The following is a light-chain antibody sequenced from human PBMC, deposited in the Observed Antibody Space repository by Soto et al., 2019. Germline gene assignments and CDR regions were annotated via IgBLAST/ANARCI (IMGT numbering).Light chain of an antibody. V-gene: IGKV1-39*01. CDR1: QSISSY. CDR2: AAS. CDR3: QQSYGTPLT. Sequence: DIQMTQSPSSLSACEGDRVTITCRASQSISSYLNWYQQKPGKAPKLLIYAASSLQSGVPSRFSGSGSGTDFTLTISSLQREDIATYYCQQSYGTPLTFGGGTKVEIK. J-gene: IGKJ4*01.